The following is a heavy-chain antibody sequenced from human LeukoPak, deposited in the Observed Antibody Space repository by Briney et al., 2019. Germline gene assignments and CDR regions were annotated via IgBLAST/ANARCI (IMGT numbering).Heavy chain of an antibody. V-gene: IGHV3-48*02. J-gene: IGHJ3*02. CDR1: GFTFSSYS. CDR3: ARDRARGYDSSGYYEAFDI. D-gene: IGHD3-22*01. Sequence: GGSLRLSCAASGFTFSSYSMNWVRQAPGKGLEWVSYISSSSSTIYYADSVKGRFTISRDNAKNSLYLQMNSLRDEDTAVYYCARDRARGYDSSGYYEAFDIWGQGTMVTVSS. CDR2: ISSSSSTI.